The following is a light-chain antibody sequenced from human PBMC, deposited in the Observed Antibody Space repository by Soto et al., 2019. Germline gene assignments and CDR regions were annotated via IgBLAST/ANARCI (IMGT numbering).Light chain of an antibody. CDR3: QQSYSTPIT. J-gene: IGKJ5*01. CDR1: QSISSY. Sequence: DIQMTQSPSSLSASVGDRFTITCLASQSISSYLNWYQQKPGKAPKLLIYAASSSQSGVPSRFSGSGSGTDFTLTISSLQPEDFATYYCQQSYSTPITFGQGTRLEIK. V-gene: IGKV1-39*01. CDR2: AAS.